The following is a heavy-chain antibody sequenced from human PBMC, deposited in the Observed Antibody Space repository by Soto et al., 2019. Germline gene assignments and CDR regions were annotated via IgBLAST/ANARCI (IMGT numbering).Heavy chain of an antibody. CDR2: TYYRSKWYN. V-gene: IGHV6-1*01. CDR1: GDSVSSNSAA. CDR3: ARDVREATDPYYYYYMDV. D-gene: IGHD1-26*01. J-gene: IGHJ6*03. Sequence: SQTLSLTCAISGDSVSSNSAAWNWIRQSPSRGLEWLGRTYYRSKWYNDYAVSVKSRITINPDTSKNQFSLQLNSVTPEDTAVYYCARDVREATDPYYYYYMDVWGKGTTVTVSS.